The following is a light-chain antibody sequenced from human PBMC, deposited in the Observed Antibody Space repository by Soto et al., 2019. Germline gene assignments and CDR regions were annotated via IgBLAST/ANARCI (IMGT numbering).Light chain of an antibody. Sequence: DIQITQSTSSLSASIGDRVTITGRASQSVSSWLAWYQQKPGKAPKLLIYKASSLQSGVPSRFSGSGSGTEFTLTISRLQTDDFATYYCQQYKTYWTFGHGTKVDIK. CDR3: QQYKTYWT. V-gene: IGKV1-5*03. CDR2: KAS. CDR1: QSVSSW. J-gene: IGKJ1*01.